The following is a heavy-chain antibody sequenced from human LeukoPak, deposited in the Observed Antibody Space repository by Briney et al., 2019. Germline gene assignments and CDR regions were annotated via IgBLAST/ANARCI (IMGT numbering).Heavy chain of an antibody. Sequence: GGSLRLSCAASGFTASNNYTSCGRQAPGEGQEWGSVIYSGGSTYYAASVKGRFTISSDNSKNTLYLQMNSLRAEDTAVYYCAKGVAARLGCYMDVWGKGTTVTVSS. CDR2: IYSGGST. V-gene: IGHV3-53*01. CDR1: GFTASNNY. J-gene: IGHJ6*03. CDR3: AKGVAARLGCYMDV. D-gene: IGHD6-6*01.